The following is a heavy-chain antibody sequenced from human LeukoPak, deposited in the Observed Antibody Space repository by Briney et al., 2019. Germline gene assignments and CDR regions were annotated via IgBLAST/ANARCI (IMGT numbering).Heavy chain of an antibody. CDR3: ARPRDGYNYGAFDI. V-gene: IGHV3-48*02. J-gene: IGHJ3*02. Sequence: GGSLRLSCTASGFTFSSYSMNWVRQAPGKGLEWVSYISSSSSSIYYADSVKGRFTISRDNAKNSLYLQMNSLRDEDTAVFYCARPRDGYNYGAFDIWGQGTVVTVSS. CDR1: GFTFSSYS. CDR2: ISSSSSSI. D-gene: IGHD5-24*01.